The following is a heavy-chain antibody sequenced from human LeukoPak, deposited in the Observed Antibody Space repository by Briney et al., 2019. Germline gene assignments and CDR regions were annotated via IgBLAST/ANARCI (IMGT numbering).Heavy chain of an antibody. D-gene: IGHD6-13*01. V-gene: IGHV3-74*01. CDR2: INTDGSST. J-gene: IGHJ3*02. Sequence: PGGSLRLSCAASGFTFSSYWMHWVRQAPGKGLVWVSHINTDGSSTSYADSVKGRFTISRDNAKNTLYLQMDSLRAEDTAVYYCARGWLTPTLQSDAAVVFDIWGQGTMVTVSS. CDR1: GFTFSSYW. CDR3: ARGWLTPTLQSDAAVVFDI.